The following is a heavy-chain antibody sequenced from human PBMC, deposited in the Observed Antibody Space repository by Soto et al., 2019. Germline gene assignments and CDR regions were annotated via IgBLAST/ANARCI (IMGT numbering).Heavy chain of an antibody. Sequence: VASVKVSCKASGYTFTSYAMHWVRQAPGQRLEWMGWINAGNGNTKYSQKFQGRVTITRDTSASTAYMELRSLRSEDTAVYYCARWRNYYASSGYYYKFDYWGQATMVTVS. D-gene: IGHD3-22*01. J-gene: IGHJ4*02. CDR1: GYTFTSYA. CDR3: ARWRNYYASSGYYYKFDY. CDR2: INAGNGNT. V-gene: IGHV1-3*01.